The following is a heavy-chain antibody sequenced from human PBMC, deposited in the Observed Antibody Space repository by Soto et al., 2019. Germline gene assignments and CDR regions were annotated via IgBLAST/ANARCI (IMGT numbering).Heavy chain of an antibody. V-gene: IGHV3-23*01. D-gene: IGHD6-13*01. CDR1: GFIFSSSV. Sequence: EVQLLESGGALVQPGGSLRLSCAASGFIFSSSVVSWFRHATGKGLEWVSSISGAGDQTYYADYVKGRFTISRDNSKNTLFLHMNRLRAEDTAVFYCAKPTNSWYAGAYWGQGTLVTVSS. J-gene: IGHJ4*02. CDR2: ISGAGDQT. CDR3: AKPTNSWYAGAY.